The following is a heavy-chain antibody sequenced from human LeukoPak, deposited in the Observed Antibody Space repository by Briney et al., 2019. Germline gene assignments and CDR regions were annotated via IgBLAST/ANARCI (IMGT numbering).Heavy chain of an antibody. CDR1: GYTFTGYY. CDR2: INPNSGGT. Sequence: ASVKVSCKASGYTFTGYYMHWVRQAPGQGLEWMGWINPNSGGTNYAQKFQGRVTMTRDTSISTAYMELSRLRSDDTAVYCCARNIFGVVIAGFDYWGQGTLVTVSS. V-gene: IGHV1-2*02. CDR3: ARNIFGVVIAGFDY. D-gene: IGHD3-3*01. J-gene: IGHJ4*02.